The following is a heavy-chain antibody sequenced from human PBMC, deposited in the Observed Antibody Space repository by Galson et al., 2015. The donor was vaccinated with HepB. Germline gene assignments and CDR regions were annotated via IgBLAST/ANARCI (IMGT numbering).Heavy chain of an antibody. CDR2: IKSKTDGGTT. CDR3: TTEMGDYDSSQAPDY. Sequence: SLRLSCAASGFTFSNAWMSWVRQAPGKGLEWVGRIKSKTDGGTTDYAAPVKGRFTISRDDSKNTLYLQMNSLKTEDTAVYYCTTEMGDYDSSQAPDYWGQGTLVTVSS. J-gene: IGHJ4*02. V-gene: IGHV3-15*01. CDR1: GFTFSNAW. D-gene: IGHD3-22*01.